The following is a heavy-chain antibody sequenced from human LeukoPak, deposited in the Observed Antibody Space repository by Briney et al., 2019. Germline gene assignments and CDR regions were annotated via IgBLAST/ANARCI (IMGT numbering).Heavy chain of an antibody. CDR3: ARLPILGPSAY. V-gene: IGHV4-38-2*01. CDR1: GYPINNAYY. Sequence: SETLSLTCAVSGYPINNAYYWVWIRQPPGKGLEWIGSLYHPDSTYYNPSLKSRVTMSVDTSRNQFSLKLTSVTTADTAVYYCARLPILGPSAYWGQGALVTVSS. CDR2: LYHPDST. J-gene: IGHJ4*02. D-gene: IGHD1-26*01.